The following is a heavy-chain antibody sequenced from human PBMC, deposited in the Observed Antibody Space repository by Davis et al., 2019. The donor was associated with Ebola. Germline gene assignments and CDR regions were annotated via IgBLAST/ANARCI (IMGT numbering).Heavy chain of an antibody. CDR2: ISVRSIT. J-gene: IGHJ5*02. CDR1: GFIFSSHA. CDR3: AKVHPPTTVTTGWFDP. Sequence: GESLKISCAASGFIFSSHAMSWVRQAPGKGLELVSSISVRSITYHADSVKGRFTISRDNSKNTLYLKMNSLRAEDTAVYYCAKVHPPTTVTTGWFDPWGQGTLVTVSS. V-gene: IGHV3-23*01. D-gene: IGHD4-17*01.